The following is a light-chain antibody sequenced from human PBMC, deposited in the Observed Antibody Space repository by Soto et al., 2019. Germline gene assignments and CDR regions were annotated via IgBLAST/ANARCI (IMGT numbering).Light chain of an antibody. CDR1: SSDIGGHNY. CDR2: EVS. V-gene: IGLV2-14*01. J-gene: IGLJ2*01. CDR3: SSYTTTSTVV. Sequence: QSVLTQPASVSGSPGQSITVSCTGTSSDIGGHNYVSWYQQHPGKVPKLIIYEVSNRPSGVSNRFSGSKSGNTASLTVSGLQAEDEADYYCSSYTTTSTVVFGGGTKLNVL.